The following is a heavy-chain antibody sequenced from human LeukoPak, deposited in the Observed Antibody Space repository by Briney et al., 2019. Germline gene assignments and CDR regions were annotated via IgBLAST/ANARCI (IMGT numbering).Heavy chain of an antibody. D-gene: IGHD2-15*01. Sequence: ASVKVSCKASGYTFTGYYMHWVRQAPGRGLEWMGWINPNSGGTNYAQKFQGWVTMTRDTSISTAYMELSRLRSDDTAVYYCARDRCSGGSCYSFFDYWGQGTLVTVSS. CDR3: ARDRCSGGSCYSFFDY. V-gene: IGHV1-2*04. CDR2: INPNSGGT. CDR1: GYTFTGYY. J-gene: IGHJ4*02.